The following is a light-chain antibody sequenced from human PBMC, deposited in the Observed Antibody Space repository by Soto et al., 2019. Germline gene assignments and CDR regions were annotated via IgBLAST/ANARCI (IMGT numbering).Light chain of an antibody. V-gene: IGLV1-40*01. CDR2: GDN. J-gene: IGLJ1*01. CDR3: QSYGSSLHNYV. CDR1: TSNIGAPYD. Sequence: QSVLTQPPSVSGAPGQRVSISCTGSTSNIGAPYDVHWYQHLPGTAPKLLIYGDNNRPSGVPDRFSGSKSGTSASLAITRLQAEDEADYYCQSYGSSLHNYVFGTGTKLTVL.